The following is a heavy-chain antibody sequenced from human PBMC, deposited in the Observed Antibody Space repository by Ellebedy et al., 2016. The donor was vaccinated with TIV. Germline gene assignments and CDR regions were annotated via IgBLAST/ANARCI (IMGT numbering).Heavy chain of an antibody. D-gene: IGHD2-15*01. CDR1: RHSFTNYW. V-gene: IGHV5-51*01. J-gene: IGHJ3*02. CDR2: IYAGDSET. CDR3: ARLGSYCAGGNCYSGAFDI. Sequence: GESLKISCQGSRHSFTNYWIAWVRQMPEKGLEWMGIIYAGDSETRYSPSFQDQVTISADNSISTAYLQWNSLKASDTAIYFCARLGSYCAGGNCYSGAFDIWGQGTMVTVSS.